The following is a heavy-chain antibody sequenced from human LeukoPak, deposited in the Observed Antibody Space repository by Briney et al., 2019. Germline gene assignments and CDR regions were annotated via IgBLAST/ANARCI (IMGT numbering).Heavy chain of an antibody. J-gene: IGHJ3*02. CDR3: ASSTPYSSGWDAFDI. CDR2: MNPNSGNT. CDR1: VYTFTSYD. D-gene: IGHD6-19*01. V-gene: IGHV1-8*03. Sequence: ASVKVSCKASVYTFTSYDINWVRQATGQGLEWMGWMNPNSGNTGYAQKFQGRVTITRNTSISTAYMELSSLRSEDTAVYYCASSTPYSSGWDAFDIWGQGTMVTVSS.